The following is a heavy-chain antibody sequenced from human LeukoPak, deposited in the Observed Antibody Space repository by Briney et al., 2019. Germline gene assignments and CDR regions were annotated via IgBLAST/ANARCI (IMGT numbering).Heavy chain of an antibody. Sequence: GGSLRLSCAASGFTFSSYWMSWVRQAPGKGLEWVAHIKQDGSEKYYVDSVKGRFTISRDNAKNSLYLQMNSLRAEDTAVYYCARFPGYSSSWYPEYYFDYWGQGTLVTVSS. CDR1: GFTFSSYW. CDR2: IKQDGSEK. CDR3: ARFPGYSSSWYPEYYFDY. V-gene: IGHV3-7*01. D-gene: IGHD6-13*01. J-gene: IGHJ4*02.